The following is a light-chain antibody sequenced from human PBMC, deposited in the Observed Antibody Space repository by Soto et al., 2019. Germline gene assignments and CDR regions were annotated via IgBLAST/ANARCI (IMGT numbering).Light chain of an antibody. Sequence: QSALTQPPSASGTPGQRVTISCSGSSSNIGSNYVYWYQQLPGTAPKLLIYRNNQRPSGVPDRFSGSKSGTSASLAISGLRSEDEADYYCAAWDDSLSGYVFGTGTKLTVI. J-gene: IGLJ1*01. CDR3: AAWDDSLSGYV. CDR2: RNN. CDR1: SSNIGSNY. V-gene: IGLV1-47*01.